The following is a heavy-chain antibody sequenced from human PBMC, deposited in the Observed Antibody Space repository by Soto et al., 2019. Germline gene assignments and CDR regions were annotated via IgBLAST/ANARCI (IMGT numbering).Heavy chain of an antibody. Sequence: GGSLRLSCAASGFTFSGSAMHWVRQASGKGLEWVGRIRSKANSYATAYAASVKGRFTISRDDSKNTAYLQMNSLKTEDTAVYYCTRQYCSSTSCHDENYYYYYMDVWGKGTTVTVSS. CDR1: GFTFSGSA. J-gene: IGHJ6*03. CDR2: IRSKANSYAT. D-gene: IGHD2-2*01. CDR3: TRQYCSSTSCHDENYYYYYMDV. V-gene: IGHV3-73*01.